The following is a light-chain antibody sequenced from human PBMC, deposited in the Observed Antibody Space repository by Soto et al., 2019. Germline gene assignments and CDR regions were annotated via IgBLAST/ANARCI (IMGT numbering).Light chain of an antibody. CDR1: SSDVGGYNY. Sequence: QSALTQPRSVSGSPRQSVTISCTGTSSDVGGYNYVSWYQQHPGKVPKLMIYDVSKRPSGAPDRFSGSKSGNTASLTISGLQAEDEADYYCCSYAGSTYVFGTGTKVTVL. CDR2: DVS. J-gene: IGLJ1*01. CDR3: CSYAGSTYV. V-gene: IGLV2-11*01.